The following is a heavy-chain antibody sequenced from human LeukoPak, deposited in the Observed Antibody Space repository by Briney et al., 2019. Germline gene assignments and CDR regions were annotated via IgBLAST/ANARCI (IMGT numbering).Heavy chain of an antibody. CDR1: GFTFSSYA. CDR2: ISGSGGST. Sequence: PGGSLRLSCAASGFTFSSYAMSWVRQAPGKGLEWVSAISGSGGSTYYADSVKGRFTISRDNSKNTLYLQMNSLRVEDTAVYYCAKDLEASNGGALDYWGQGTLVTVSS. V-gene: IGHV3-23*01. D-gene: IGHD1-1*01. J-gene: IGHJ4*02. CDR3: AKDLEASNGGALDY.